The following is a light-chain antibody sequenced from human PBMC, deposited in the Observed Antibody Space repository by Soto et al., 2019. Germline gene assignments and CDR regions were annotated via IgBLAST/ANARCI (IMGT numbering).Light chain of an antibody. Sequence: QSVLTQPASVSGSPGQSITISCTGSGSAAGSYRLVSWYQCHPGKVPKLIIYEGNKRPSNISDRFSGSEPGNTASLTISGLQAEDEADYFCCSTAPSKTVVFGSATKAT. CDR3: CSTAPSKTVV. J-gene: IGLJ1*01. V-gene: IGLV2-23*01. CDR1: GSAAGSYRL. CDR2: EGN.